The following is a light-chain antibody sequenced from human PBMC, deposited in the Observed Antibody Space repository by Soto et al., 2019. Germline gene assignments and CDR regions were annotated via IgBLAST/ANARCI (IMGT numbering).Light chain of an antibody. V-gene: IGKV1-39*01. CDR3: QQYNNWPPST. Sequence: DIQMTQSPSSLSASVGDRVTITCRASQSISSYLNWYQQKPGKAPKLLIYAASSLQSGVPSRFSGSGYGTEFTLTISSLQSEDFAIYYCQQYNNWPPSTFGQGTRLEIK. CDR1: QSISSY. J-gene: IGKJ5*01. CDR2: AAS.